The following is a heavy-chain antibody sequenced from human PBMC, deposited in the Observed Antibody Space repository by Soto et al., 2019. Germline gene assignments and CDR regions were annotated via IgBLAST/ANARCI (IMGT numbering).Heavy chain of an antibody. D-gene: IGHD3-10*01. CDR3: AREVQVHTPAFVY. J-gene: IGHJ4*02. CDR1: GGTFNTYA. V-gene: IGHV1-69*19. Sequence: QVHLVQSGAEMKKPGSSVKVSCQSSGGTFNTYAMNWVRQAPGQGPEWMGDISPMFGAANYAPKFQGRVTITADESTDTSYMQLSSLTSEDTALYFCAREVQVHTPAFVYWGQGTLVTVSS. CDR2: ISPMFGAA.